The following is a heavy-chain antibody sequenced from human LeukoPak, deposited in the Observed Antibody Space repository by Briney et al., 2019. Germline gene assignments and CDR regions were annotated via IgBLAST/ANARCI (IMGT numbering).Heavy chain of an antibody. V-gene: IGHV3-30*18. CDR1: GFIFRSYG. J-gene: IGHJ5*02. Sequence: GRSLRLPCAGSGFIFRSYGMHWVRQAPGKGLAWVAVISYGGSNKYYADSVKGRFTISRDNSKNTLYLQMNSLRAEDTAVYYCAKATEGIDPWGQGTLVTVSS. CDR3: AKATEGIDP. CDR2: ISYGGSNK.